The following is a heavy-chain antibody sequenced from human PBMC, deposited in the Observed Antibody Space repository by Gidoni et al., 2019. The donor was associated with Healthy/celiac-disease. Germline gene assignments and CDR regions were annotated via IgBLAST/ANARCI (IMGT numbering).Heavy chain of an antibody. CDR1: GGSLSNRSYY. CDR2: IYYSGST. D-gene: IGHD3-16*01. J-gene: IGHJ3*02. Sequence: QLQLQESGPGLVKPSETLSLTCTVSGGSLSNRSYYWGWIRQPPGKGLEWIGSIYYSGSTSYNPSLKSRVTISVDTSKNQFSLKLSSVTAADTAVYYCARHWGAGKRDAFDIWGQGTMVTVSS. V-gene: IGHV4-39*01. CDR3: ARHWGAGKRDAFDI.